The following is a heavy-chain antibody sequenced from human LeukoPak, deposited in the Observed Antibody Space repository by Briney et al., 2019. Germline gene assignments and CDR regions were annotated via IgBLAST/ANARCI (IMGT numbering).Heavy chain of an antibody. D-gene: IGHD5-18*01. J-gene: IGHJ4*02. CDR1: GFPFSHYA. Sequence: PGGSLRLSCAASGFPFSHYAMSWARQASGKGLEWVSAISGSGGSTYYADSVKGRFTISRDNSKNTLYLQMNSLRAEDTAVYYCTKGTIWLPFDYWGQGTLVTVSS. CDR3: TKGTIWLPFDY. CDR2: ISGSGGST. V-gene: IGHV3-23*01.